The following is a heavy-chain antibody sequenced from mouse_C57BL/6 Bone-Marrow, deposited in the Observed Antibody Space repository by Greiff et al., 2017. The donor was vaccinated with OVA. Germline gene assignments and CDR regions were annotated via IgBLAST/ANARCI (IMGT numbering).Heavy chain of an antibody. D-gene: IGHD1-1*01. CDR3: ARGRDYGSSLHYFDY. J-gene: IGHJ2*01. Sequence: QVQLQQPGAELVMPGASVKLSCKASGYTFTSYWMHWVKQRPGQGLEWIGEIDPSDSYTNYNQKFKGKSTLTVDKSSSTAYMQLSSLTSEDSAVYYCARGRDYGSSLHYFDYWGQGTTLTVSS. V-gene: IGHV1-69*01. CDR2: IDPSDSYT. CDR1: GYTFTSYW.